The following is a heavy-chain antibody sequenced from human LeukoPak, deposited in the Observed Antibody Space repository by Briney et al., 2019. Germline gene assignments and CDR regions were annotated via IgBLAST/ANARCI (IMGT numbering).Heavy chain of an antibody. CDR1: GGTFSSYA. CDR2: IIPIFGTA. V-gene: IGHV1-69*05. J-gene: IGHJ3*02. D-gene: IGHD6-6*01. Sequence: GSSVEVSCKASGGTFSSYAISWVRQAPGQGLEWMGGIIPIFGTANYAQKFQGRVTITTDESTSTAYMELSSLRSEDTAVYYCARDIKQLRAFDIWGQGTMVTVSS. CDR3: ARDIKQLRAFDI.